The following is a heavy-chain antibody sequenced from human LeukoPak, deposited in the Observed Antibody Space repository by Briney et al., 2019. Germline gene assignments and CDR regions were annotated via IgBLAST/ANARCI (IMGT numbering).Heavy chain of an antibody. CDR1: GYTFTSYG. Sequence: ASVKVSCKASGYTFTSYGISWVRQAPGQGLEWMGRIIPIFGTANYAQKFQGRVTITTDESTSTAYMELSSLRSEDTAVYYCARGSIAAAGVIDYWGQGTLVTVSS. D-gene: IGHD6-13*01. V-gene: IGHV1-69*05. CDR2: IIPIFGTA. CDR3: ARGSIAAAGVIDY. J-gene: IGHJ4*02.